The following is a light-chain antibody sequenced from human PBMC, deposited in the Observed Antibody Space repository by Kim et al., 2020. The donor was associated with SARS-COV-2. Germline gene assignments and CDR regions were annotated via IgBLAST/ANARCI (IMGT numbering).Light chain of an antibody. CDR2: TTS. CDR3: QQYSSVPLT. J-gene: IGKJ4*01. CDR1: QVIGNS. Sequence: ASIGDRVTITCRASQVIGNSLVWYQQKSGQAPNLLVYTTSRLHSGVPSRFSGSGSGTDYTLTINSLQPEDFATYYCQQYSSVPLTFGGGTKVDIK. V-gene: IGKV1-NL1*01.